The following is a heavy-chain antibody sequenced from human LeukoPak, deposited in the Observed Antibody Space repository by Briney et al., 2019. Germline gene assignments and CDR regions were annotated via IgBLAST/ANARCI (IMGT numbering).Heavy chain of an antibody. CDR1: GYTFTSFA. CDR2: ISAYSGDT. CDR3: AREFGGRGTFDI. D-gene: IGHD3-16*01. V-gene: IGHV1-18*01. J-gene: IGHJ3*02. Sequence: ASVKVSRKASGYTFTSFALSWVRQAPGQGLEWMGWISAYSGDTNYAPKFQDRLTMTTDTSTSTAYMELRSLRYDDTAVYYCAREFGGRGTFDIWGQGTMITVPS.